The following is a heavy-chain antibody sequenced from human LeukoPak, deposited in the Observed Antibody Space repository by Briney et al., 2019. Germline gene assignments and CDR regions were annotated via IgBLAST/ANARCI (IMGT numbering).Heavy chain of an antibody. D-gene: IGHD1-14*01. CDR1: GGSFSGYY. J-gene: IGHJ4*02. CDR2: INHSGST. CDR3: ARGPYRGFDY. V-gene: IGHV4-34*01. Sequence: SETLSLTCAVYGGSFSGYYWSWIRQPPGKGLEWIGEINHSGSTNYNPSLKSRVTVSVDTSKNQFSLKLSSVTAADTAVYYCARGPYRGFDYWGQGTLVTVSS.